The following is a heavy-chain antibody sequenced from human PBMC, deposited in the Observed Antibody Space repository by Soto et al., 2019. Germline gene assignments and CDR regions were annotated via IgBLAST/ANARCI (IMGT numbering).Heavy chain of an antibody. CDR2: IYYSGST. V-gene: IGHV4-39*01. J-gene: IGHJ6*01. CDR3: ARTSSPQRNYGMDV. Sequence: PSETLSLTCTVSGCSISSSSYYWGWIRQAPGKGLEWIGSIYYSGSTYYNPSLKSRVTISVDTSKNQFSLKLSSVTAADTAVYYCARTSSPQRNYGMDVWGQGTTVTVSS. CDR1: GCSISSSSYY. D-gene: IGHD2-2*01.